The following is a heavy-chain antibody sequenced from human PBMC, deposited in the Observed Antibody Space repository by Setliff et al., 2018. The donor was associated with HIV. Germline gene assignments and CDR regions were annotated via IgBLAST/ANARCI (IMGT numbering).Heavy chain of an antibody. CDR2: IYFSGST. CDR3: ARVGDLGSTYYFDY. Sequence: SETLSLTCSVTGGSIRSYYWSWIRQSPGKGLEWIGYIYFSGSTSYNPSFKSRLTISVDTSKNQFSLKLSSVTAADTAVYYCARVGDLGSTYYFDYWGQGALVTVSS. CDR1: GGSIRSYY. D-gene: IGHD1-26*01. V-gene: IGHV4-59*01. J-gene: IGHJ4*02.